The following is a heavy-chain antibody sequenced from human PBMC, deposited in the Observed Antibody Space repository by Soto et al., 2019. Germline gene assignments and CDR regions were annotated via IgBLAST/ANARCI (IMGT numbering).Heavy chain of an antibody. D-gene: IGHD2-15*01. J-gene: IGHJ4*02. CDR1: GGSISSYY. CDR2: IYYSGST. V-gene: IGHV4-59*01. Sequence: ASETLSLTCTVSGGSISSYYWSWIRQPPGKGLEWIGYIYYSGSTNYNPSLKSRVTISVDTSKNQFSLKLSSVTAADTAVYYCARVVVAATPDYFDYWGQGTLVTVSS. CDR3: ARVVVAATPDYFDY.